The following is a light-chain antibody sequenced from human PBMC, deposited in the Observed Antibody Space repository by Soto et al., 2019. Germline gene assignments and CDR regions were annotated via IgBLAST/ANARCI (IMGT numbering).Light chain of an antibody. J-gene: IGLJ1*01. CDR3: QSYDSSLSGSYV. CDR1: SSNIGAGYD. Sequence: QSVLTQPPSVSGAPGQRVTIYCTGSSSNIGAGYDVHWYQRLPGTAPKVLIYGNNNRPSGVPDRFSGSKSGTSASLAITGLQAEDEADYYCQSYDSSLSGSYVFGTGTKVTVL. CDR2: GNN. V-gene: IGLV1-40*01.